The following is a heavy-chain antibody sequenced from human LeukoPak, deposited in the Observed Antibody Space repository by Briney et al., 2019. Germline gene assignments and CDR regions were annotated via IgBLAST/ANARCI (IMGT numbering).Heavy chain of an antibody. Sequence: GGSLRLSCVASGFTFSDHYMDWVRQAPGKGLEWVGRTRNKANSYTTEYAASVKGRLTISRDDSKNSLYLEMNSLKTEDTAVYYCAGDPSLNLWGKGTTVTVSS. CDR2: TRNKANSYTT. J-gene: IGHJ6*04. D-gene: IGHD1-14*01. CDR3: AGDPSLNL. CDR1: GFTFSDHY. V-gene: IGHV3-72*01.